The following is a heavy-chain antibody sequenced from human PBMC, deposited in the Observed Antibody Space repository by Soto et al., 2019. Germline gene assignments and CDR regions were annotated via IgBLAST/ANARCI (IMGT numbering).Heavy chain of an antibody. D-gene: IGHD6-6*01. J-gene: IGHJ6*02. CDR2: ISYDGSNK. CDR1: GFTFSSYG. V-gene: IGHV3-30*03. CDR3: ATDLLVAARPWYYYYGMDV. Sequence: GGSLRLSCAASGFTFSSYGMHWVRQAPCKGLEWVAVISYDGSNKDYADSVKGRFTISRDNSKNTLYLQMNSLRAEDTAVYYCATDLLVAARPWYYYYGMDVWGQGTRVTVSS.